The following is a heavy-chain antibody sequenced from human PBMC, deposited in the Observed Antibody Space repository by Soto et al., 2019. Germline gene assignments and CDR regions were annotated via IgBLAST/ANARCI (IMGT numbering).Heavy chain of an antibody. D-gene: IGHD4-17*01. CDR2: IYPGDSDT. J-gene: IGHJ5*02. V-gene: IGHV5-51*01. CDR1: GYSFTSYW. CDR3: ARHSLVTIWFDP. Sequence: LGESLKISCKGSGYSFTSYWIGWVRQMPGKGLEWMGIIYPGDSDTRYSPSFQGHVTISVDKSISTAYLQWSSLKASDTAMYYCARHSLVTIWFDPWGQGTLVTVSS.